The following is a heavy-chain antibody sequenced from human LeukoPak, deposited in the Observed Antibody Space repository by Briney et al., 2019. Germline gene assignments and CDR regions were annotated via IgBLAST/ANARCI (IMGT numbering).Heavy chain of an antibody. CDR1: GGSLSGYY. V-gene: IGHV4-34*01. CDR2: INHSGST. CDR3: ARGGGIVGAIWDFDY. Sequence: SETLSLTCAVYGGSLSGYYWSWIRQPPGKRLEWIGEINHSGSTNYNPSLKSRVTISVDTSKNQFSLKLSSVTAADTAVYYCARGGGIVGAIWDFDYWGQGTLVTVSS. D-gene: IGHD1-26*01. J-gene: IGHJ4*02.